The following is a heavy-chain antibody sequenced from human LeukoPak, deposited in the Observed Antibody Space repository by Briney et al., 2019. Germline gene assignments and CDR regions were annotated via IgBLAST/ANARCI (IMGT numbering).Heavy chain of an antibody. CDR1: GGSISSGGYY. D-gene: IGHD5-12*01. CDR2: IHYSGST. J-gene: IGHJ4*02. CDR3: ASRPEYSGYVDY. Sequence: SETLSLTCSISGGSISSGGYYWSWIRQHPGKGPEWIGCIHYSGSTNCNPSLKSRVIISVDTSKNQFSLKLSSVTAADTAVYYCASRPEYSGYVDYWGQGTLVTVSS. V-gene: IGHV4-31*03.